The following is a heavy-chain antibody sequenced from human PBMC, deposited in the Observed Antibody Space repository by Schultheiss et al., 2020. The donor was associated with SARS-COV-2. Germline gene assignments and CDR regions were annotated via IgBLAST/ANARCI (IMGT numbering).Heavy chain of an antibody. Sequence: SVKVSCKASGFTFTSSAMQWVRQARGQRLEWIGWIVVGSGNTNYAQKFQERVTITRDMSTSTAYMELSSLRSEDTAVYYCARDHVLRFLEWRKGWFDPWGQGTLVTVSS. J-gene: IGHJ5*02. D-gene: IGHD3-3*01. CDR3: ARDHVLRFLEWRKGWFDP. V-gene: IGHV1-58*02. CDR2: IVVGSGNT. CDR1: GFTFTSSA.